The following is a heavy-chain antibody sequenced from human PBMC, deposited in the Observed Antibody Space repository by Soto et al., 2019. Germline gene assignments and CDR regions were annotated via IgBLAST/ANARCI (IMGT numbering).Heavy chain of an antibody. CDR2: RYYRGGT. Sequence: QVQLQESGPRLVKPSETLSLTCTVSGDSISHYYWTWIRQPPGKGLEWIGYRYYRGGTSYNPSLKSRGTISSASSKNEFSLRLTTVTAADTAVYLCVRCPVDAGYLHYSCMDVWGKGTTVTVSS. D-gene: IGHD2-15*01. V-gene: IGHV4-59*01. CDR3: VRCPVDAGYLHYSCMDV. J-gene: IGHJ6*03. CDR1: GDSISHYY.